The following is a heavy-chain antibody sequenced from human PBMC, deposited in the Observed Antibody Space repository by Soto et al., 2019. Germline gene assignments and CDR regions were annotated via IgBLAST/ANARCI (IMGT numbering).Heavy chain of an antibody. V-gene: IGHV3-23*01. Sequence: PGGSLRLSCAASGFTFSSYAMSWVRQAPGKGLEWVSAISGSGGSTYYADSVKGRFTISRDNSKNTLYLQMNSLRAEDTAVYYCAKYTGSSGYSKRNYYYYGMDVWGQGTTVTVSS. CDR1: GFTFSSYA. D-gene: IGHD3-22*01. CDR2: ISGSGGST. J-gene: IGHJ6*02. CDR3: AKYTGSSGYSKRNYYYYGMDV.